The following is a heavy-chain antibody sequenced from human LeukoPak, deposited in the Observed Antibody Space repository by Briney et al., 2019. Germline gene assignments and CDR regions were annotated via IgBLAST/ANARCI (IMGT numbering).Heavy chain of an antibody. CDR3: AKDLRSSADSKMGAADY. Sequence: PGGSLRLSCAASGFTFSSYSMNWVRQAPGKGLEGVSSISSSSSYIYYADSVKGRFTISRDSSKNTLYLQMNSLRAEDTAVYYCAKDLRSSADSKMGAADYWGQGTLVTVSS. CDR2: ISSSSSYI. D-gene: IGHD1-26*01. CDR1: GFTFSSYS. J-gene: IGHJ4*02. V-gene: IGHV3-21*01.